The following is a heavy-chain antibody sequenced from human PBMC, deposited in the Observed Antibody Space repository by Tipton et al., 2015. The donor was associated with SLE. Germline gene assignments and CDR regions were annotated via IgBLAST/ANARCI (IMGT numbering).Heavy chain of an antibody. CDR2: INHSGST. J-gene: IGHJ4*02. Sequence: LRLSCAVYGGSFSGYYWSWIRQPPGKGLEWIGEINHSGSTNYNPSLKSRVTISVDTSKNQFSLKLSSVTAADTAVYYCATDSSGWYHFDYWGQGTLVTVSS. CDR1: GGSFSGYY. CDR3: ATDSSGWYHFDY. V-gene: IGHV4-34*01. D-gene: IGHD6-19*01.